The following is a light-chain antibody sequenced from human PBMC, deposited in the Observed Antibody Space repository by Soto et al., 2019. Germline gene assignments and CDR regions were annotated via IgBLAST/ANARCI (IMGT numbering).Light chain of an antibody. V-gene: IGKV1-5*01. Sequence: DIQMTQSPSTLSASVGDRLTITCRASQSISSWVAWYQQKPGKPPKPLIYDASSLESGVPSRFSGSGSETEFTLTISGLQPGDSATYYCQQYNSYSPTFGQGTKV. CDR2: DAS. J-gene: IGKJ1*01. CDR3: QQYNSYSPT. CDR1: QSISSW.